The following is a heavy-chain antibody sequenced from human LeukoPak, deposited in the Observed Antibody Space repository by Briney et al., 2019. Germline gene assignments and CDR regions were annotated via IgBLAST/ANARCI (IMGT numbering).Heavy chain of an antibody. CDR3: ARDGSPPRLDY. Sequence: GGSLRLSCAASGFTFSSYAMHWVRQAPGKGLEWVAVISYDGSNKYYADSVKGRFTISRDNSKNTLYLQMNSLRAEDTAVYYCARDGSPPRLDYWGQGTLVTVSS. CDR1: GFTFSSYA. J-gene: IGHJ4*02. CDR2: ISYDGSNK. V-gene: IGHV3-30*01.